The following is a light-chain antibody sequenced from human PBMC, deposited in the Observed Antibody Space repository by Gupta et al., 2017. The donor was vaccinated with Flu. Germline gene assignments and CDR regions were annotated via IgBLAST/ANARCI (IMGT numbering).Light chain of an antibody. CDR3: QSYDSSLSGYV. J-gene: IGLJ1*01. CDR2: GNS. Sequence: QSVLPQPSPLSVAPGQSVTISCTGSSSNIGAGYGVHWYQQLPGTAPKLLICGNSNRPSGVPDRFSGSKSGTSASLAITGLQAEDEADYYCQSYDSSLSGYVFGTGTKVTVL. V-gene: IGLV1-40*01. CDR1: SSNIGAGYG.